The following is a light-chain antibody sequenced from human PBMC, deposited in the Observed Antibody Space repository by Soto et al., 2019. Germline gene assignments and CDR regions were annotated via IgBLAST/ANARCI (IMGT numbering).Light chain of an antibody. Sequence: DIQMTQSPSSLSASLGDRVTITCRASQSINNYLNWYQQEEGKAPKLLIYAATSLLSGVPSRFSGSGSGTEFTLTISSLQPGDFATYYCQQSYNSPYTFGLGTKLEIK. J-gene: IGKJ2*01. CDR3: QQSYNSPYT. V-gene: IGKV1-39*01. CDR1: QSINNY. CDR2: AAT.